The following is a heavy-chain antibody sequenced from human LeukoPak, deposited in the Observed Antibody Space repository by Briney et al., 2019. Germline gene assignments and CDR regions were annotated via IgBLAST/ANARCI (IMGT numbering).Heavy chain of an antibody. V-gene: IGHV3-33*01. CDR2: IWDDGSNK. D-gene: IGHD2-15*01. CDR1: GFIFRNYG. J-gene: IGHJ2*01. CDR3: ARHRGSCSGGCSNWYLDL. Sequence: TGRSLRLSCAASGFIFRNYGMQWVRQAPGKGLEWVAIIWDDGSNKYHADSVKGRFTISRDNSRNTLYLQMNSLSAEDTAVYYCARHRGSCSGGCSNWYLDLWGRGTLVKVFS.